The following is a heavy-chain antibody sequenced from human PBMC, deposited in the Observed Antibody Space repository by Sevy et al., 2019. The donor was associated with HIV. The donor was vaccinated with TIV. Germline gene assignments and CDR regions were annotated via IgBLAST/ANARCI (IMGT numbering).Heavy chain of an antibody. V-gene: IGHV3-23*01. CDR3: AKAPLAYCGGDCYSDY. D-gene: IGHD2-21*02. CDR1: GFTFSSYA. J-gene: IGHJ4*02. CDR2: ISGSGGST. Sequence: GGSLRLSCAASGFTFSSYAMSWVRQPPGKGLEWVSAISGSGGSTYYADSVKGRFTISRDNSKNTLYLQMNSLRAEDTAVYYCAKAPLAYCGGDCYSDYWGQGTLVTVSS.